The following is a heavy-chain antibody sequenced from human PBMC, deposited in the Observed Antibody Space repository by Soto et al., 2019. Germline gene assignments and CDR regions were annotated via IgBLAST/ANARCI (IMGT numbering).Heavy chain of an antibody. D-gene: IGHD4-4*01. CDR3: ARDGSNYEPTDY. V-gene: IGHV1-2*02. CDR1: GDTFTSYS. J-gene: IGHJ4*02. Sequence: ASVKVSCKASGDTFTSYSMNWVRQAPGQGLEWVGWINPNSGDTNYAQKFQGRVTMTRDTSISTAYMELSRLRSDDTAVYYCARDGSNYEPTDYWGQGTLVTVSS. CDR2: INPNSGDT.